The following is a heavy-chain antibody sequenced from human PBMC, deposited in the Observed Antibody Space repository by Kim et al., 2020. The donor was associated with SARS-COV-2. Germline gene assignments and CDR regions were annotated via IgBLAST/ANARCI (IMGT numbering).Heavy chain of an antibody. CDR3: ARGGGAHWLGQTFDY. D-gene: IGHD6-19*01. J-gene: IGHJ4*02. CDR2: ISYDERNK. V-gene: IGHV3-30*04. Sequence: GGSLRLSWAASGFTFRTYDMHWVRQAPGKGLEWVAVISYDERNKYYTDSVKGRFTISRDNSRNTLYLQMNSLRPEDTAVYYCARGGGAHWLGQTFDYWGQGTLVTDSS. CDR1: GFTFRTYD.